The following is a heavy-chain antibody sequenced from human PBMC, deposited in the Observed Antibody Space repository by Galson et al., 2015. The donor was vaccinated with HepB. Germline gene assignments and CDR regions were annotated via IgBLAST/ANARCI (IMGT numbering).Heavy chain of an antibody. CDR3: ARQGGYCSSTSCYTSWFDL. CDR2: IDPSDSYT. D-gene: IGHD2-2*02. Sequence: QSGAEVKKPGESLRISCKGSGYSFTSYWISWVRQMPGKGLEWMGRIDPSDSYTNYSPSFQGHVTISADKSISTAYLQWSSLKAPDTAMYYCARQGGYCSSTSCYTSWFDLWGQGTLVTVSS. CDR1: GYSFTSYW. J-gene: IGHJ5*02. V-gene: IGHV5-10-1*01.